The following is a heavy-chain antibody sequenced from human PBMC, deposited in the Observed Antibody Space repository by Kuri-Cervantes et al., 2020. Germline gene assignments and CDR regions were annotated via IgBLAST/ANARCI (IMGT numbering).Heavy chain of an antibody. D-gene: IGHD1-26*01. CDR1: GYSISSGYY. J-gene: IGHJ4*02. V-gene: IGHV4-38-2*01. Sequence: SQTLSLTFAVSGYSISSGYYWGWIRQPPGKELEWIGVIYNTGGTHYNSSLESRVTLSIDTSKNQFSLSLRTMTATDTAVYYCARRLGYGRDYFVSWGQGILVTVSS. CDR2: IYNTGGT. CDR3: ARRLGYGRDYFVS.